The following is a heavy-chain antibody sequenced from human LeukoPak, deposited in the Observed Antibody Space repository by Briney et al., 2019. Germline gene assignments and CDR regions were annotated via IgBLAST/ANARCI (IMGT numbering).Heavy chain of an antibody. CDR1: GSSFTTYW. J-gene: IGHJ4*02. D-gene: IGHD1-26*01. V-gene: IGHV5-51*01. Sequence: GESLKISCKGSGSSFTTYWIAWVRQMPGKGLEWMGIIYPGDSDTRYSPSFQGQVTISADKSISTVYLQWSSLKASDIAMYYCARSGNNYYFDSWGQGTLVTVSS. CDR2: IYPGDSDT. CDR3: ARSGNNYYFDS.